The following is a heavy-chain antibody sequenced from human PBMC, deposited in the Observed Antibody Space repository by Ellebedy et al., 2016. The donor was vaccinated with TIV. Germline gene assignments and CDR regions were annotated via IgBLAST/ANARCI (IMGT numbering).Heavy chain of an antibody. CDR3: ARGPHFVWGSYRPQAYFFDN. V-gene: IGHV1-69*06. CDR1: GGTFSTYV. CDR2: NIPFFGTT. D-gene: IGHD3-16*02. J-gene: IGHJ4*02. Sequence: AASVQVSCKSSGGTFSTYVISWLRQAPGQGFEWMGENIPFFGTTNYTQKFQDRVTITADKSTSTAYMELRSLRSEDTAVYYCARGPHFVWGSYRPQAYFFDNWGQGSLVTVSS.